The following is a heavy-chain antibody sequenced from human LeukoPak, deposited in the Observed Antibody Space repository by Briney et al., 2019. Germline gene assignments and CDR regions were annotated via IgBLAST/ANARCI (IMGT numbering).Heavy chain of an antibody. CDR1: GGSFSGYY. V-gene: IGHV4-34*01. D-gene: IGHD5-24*01. CDR3: SRGTDAYKCGNS. Sequence: SETLSLTCAVYGGSFSGYYWTWIRQPPGKGLEWIGEIHYSGRINYNPSLKSRVTISADTSNNHFSLKMNSVTAADTAVYYCSRGTDAYKCGNSWGQGTLVSVSS. CDR2: IHYSGRI. J-gene: IGHJ4*02.